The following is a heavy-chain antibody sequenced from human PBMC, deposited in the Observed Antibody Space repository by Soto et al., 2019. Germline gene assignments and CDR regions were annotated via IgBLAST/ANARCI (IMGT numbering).Heavy chain of an antibody. Sequence: SETLSLTCLVSGFPISSPYSWGWIRQPPGKGLEWIGSISHTGTTSYSPSLTSRVSISVDTSKNQVSLKLTSVTAADTAVYFCSRVTMVIRDSDHFGVDVWGHGTTVTVSS. CDR2: ISHTGTT. CDR1: GFPISSPYS. J-gene: IGHJ6*02. D-gene: IGHD4-17*01. V-gene: IGHV4-38-2*02. CDR3: SRVTMVIRDSDHFGVDV.